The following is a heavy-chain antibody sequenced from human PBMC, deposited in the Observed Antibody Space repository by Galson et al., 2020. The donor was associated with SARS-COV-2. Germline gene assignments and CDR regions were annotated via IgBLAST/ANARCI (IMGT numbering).Heavy chain of an antibody. V-gene: IGHV7-4-1*02. D-gene: IGHD4-17*01. CDR3: ARVRYYYGMDV. CDR1: GFTFTTYA. Sequence: SVKVSCKAYGFTFTTYAMNWVRQAPGRGLEWMGWNNTHTGHPAYAQGFTGRFVFSLDTSVSTAYLQISSLKAEDTAVYYCARVRYYYGMDVWCQGTTVTVSS. J-gene: IGHJ6*02. CDR2: NNTHTGHP.